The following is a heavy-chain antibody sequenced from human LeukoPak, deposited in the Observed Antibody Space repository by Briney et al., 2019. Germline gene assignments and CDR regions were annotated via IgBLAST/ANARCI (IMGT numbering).Heavy chain of an antibody. CDR3: ARIAVAGEHFDY. D-gene: IGHD6-19*01. Sequence: PSETLSLTCTVSGGSISSSSCYWGWIRQPPGKGLEWIGSIYYSGSTYYNPSLKSRVTISVDTSKNQFSLKLSSVTAADTAVYYCARIAVAGEHFDYWGQGTLVTVSS. J-gene: IGHJ4*02. CDR2: IYYSGST. V-gene: IGHV4-39*01. CDR1: GGSISSSSCY.